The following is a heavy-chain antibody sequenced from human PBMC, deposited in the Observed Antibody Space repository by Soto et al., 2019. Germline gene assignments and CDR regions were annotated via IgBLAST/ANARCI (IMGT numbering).Heavy chain of an antibody. Sequence: EVQLLESGGGLVQPGGSLRLSCAASGFTFSSYAMSWVRQAPGKGLEWVSAISGSGGSTYYADSVKGRFTISRDNSKNTLYLQMNSLRAEDTAVYYRAKAPTNHWLVRWFDPWGQGTLVTVSS. V-gene: IGHV3-23*01. CDR3: AKAPTNHWLVRWFDP. CDR2: ISGSGGST. CDR1: GFTFSSYA. D-gene: IGHD6-19*01. J-gene: IGHJ5*02.